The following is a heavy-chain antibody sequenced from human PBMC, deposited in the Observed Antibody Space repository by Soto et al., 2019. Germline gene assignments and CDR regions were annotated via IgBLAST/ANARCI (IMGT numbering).Heavy chain of an antibody. D-gene: IGHD6-13*01. Sequence: SETLSLTCTVSGGSISSGGYYWSWIRQHPGKGLEWIGYIYYSGSTYYNPSLKSRVTISVDTSKNQFSLRLSSVTAADTAMYYCARHPYSNLWYNWLDPWGQGTLVTVS. CDR2: IYYSGST. CDR1: GGSISSGGYY. J-gene: IGHJ5*02. CDR3: ARHPYSNLWYNWLDP. V-gene: IGHV4-31*03.